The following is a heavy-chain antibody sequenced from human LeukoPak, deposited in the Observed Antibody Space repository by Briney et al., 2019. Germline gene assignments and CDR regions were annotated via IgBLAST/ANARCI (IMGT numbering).Heavy chain of an antibody. V-gene: IGHV3-23*01. D-gene: IGHD3-22*01. CDR3: AKRGVVIRVILVGFHKEAYYFDS. Sequence: PGGSLRLSCTVSGITLSNYGMSWVRQAPGEGLEWVAGISGSGGRTNYADSVKGRFTISRDNPKNTLYLQMNSLRAEDTAVYLCAKRGVVIRVILVGFHKEAYYFDSWGQGTLVTVSS. CDR1: GITLSNYG. CDR2: ISGSGGRT. J-gene: IGHJ4*02.